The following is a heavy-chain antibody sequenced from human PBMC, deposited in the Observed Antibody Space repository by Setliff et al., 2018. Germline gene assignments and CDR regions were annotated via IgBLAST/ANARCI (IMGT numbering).Heavy chain of an antibody. CDR2: ISHLGIT. J-gene: IGHJ4*03. CDR1: GGPISSYF. V-gene: IGHV4-59*01. CDR3: ARGGTYRYFDY. Sequence: SETLSLTCTVSGGPISSYFWSWIRQPPGKGLEWIGYISHLGITSYNPSLKSRATISVDTSKNQFSPQLTSVTSADTAVYYCARGGTYRYFDYWGKGTTVTVSS.